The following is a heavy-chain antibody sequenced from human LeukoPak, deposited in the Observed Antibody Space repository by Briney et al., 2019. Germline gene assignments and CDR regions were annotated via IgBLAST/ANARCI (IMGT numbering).Heavy chain of an antibody. J-gene: IGHJ4*02. CDR1: GYTFTSYD. V-gene: IGHV1-8*02. CDR2: MNPNSGNT. D-gene: IGHD6-13*01. CDR3: ARAPMGAAALY. Sequence: EASVKVSCKASGYTFTSYDINWVRQATGQGLEWMGWMNPNSGNTGYAQKFQGRVTMTRDASISTAYMELSSLRSDDTAFYYCARAPMGAAALYWGKGTLVTVSS.